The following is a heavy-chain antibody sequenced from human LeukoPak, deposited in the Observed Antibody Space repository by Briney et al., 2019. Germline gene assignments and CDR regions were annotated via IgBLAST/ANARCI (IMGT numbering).Heavy chain of an antibody. CDR2: IYYSGST. Sequence: PSETLSLTCTVSGGPISSSSYYWGWIRQPPGKGLEWIGSIYYSGSTYYNPSLKSRVTISVDTSKNQFSLKLSSVTAADTAVYYCARHFFSSRRGVWFDPWGQGTLVTVSS. CDR3: ARHFFSSRRGVWFDP. V-gene: IGHV4-39*01. D-gene: IGHD2-8*01. J-gene: IGHJ5*02. CDR1: GGPISSSSYY.